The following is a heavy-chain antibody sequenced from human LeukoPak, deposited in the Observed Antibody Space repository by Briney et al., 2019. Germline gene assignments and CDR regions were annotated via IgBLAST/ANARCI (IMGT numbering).Heavy chain of an antibody. D-gene: IGHD2-2*01. Sequence: PGGSLRLSCAASGFTFSSYAMSWVRQAPGKGLEWVAVISDDGNNEYYVDSVKGRFTISRDNSKNMLYLQMNSLRAGDTAVYYCAKDYAQTSSSTWFWGMDVWGQGTTVTVSS. CDR1: GFTFSSYA. CDR3: AKDYAQTSSSTWFWGMDV. CDR2: ISDDGNNE. V-gene: IGHV3-30*18. J-gene: IGHJ6*02.